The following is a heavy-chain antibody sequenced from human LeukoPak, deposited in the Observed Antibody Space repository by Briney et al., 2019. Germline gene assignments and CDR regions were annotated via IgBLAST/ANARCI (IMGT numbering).Heavy chain of an antibody. V-gene: IGHV5-51*01. CDR3: ARYPYSGSPPGAFDI. Sequence: GESLKISCKGSGYSFTSYWIGWVRQMPGKGLEWMGIIYPGDSDTRYSPSFQGQVTISADKSISTAYLQWSSLKASDTAMYYCARYPYSGSPPGAFDIWGQGTMVTVSS. J-gene: IGHJ3*02. CDR1: GYSFTSYW. D-gene: IGHD1-26*01. CDR2: IYPGDSDT.